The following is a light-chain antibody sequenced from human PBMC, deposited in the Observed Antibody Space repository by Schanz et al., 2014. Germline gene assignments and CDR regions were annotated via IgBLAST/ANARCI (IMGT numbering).Light chain of an antibody. CDR2: GAS. Sequence: EIVLTQSPATLSLSPGERATLSCRASQSVSSFLAWYQQKPGQAPRLLIYGASSRATGIPDRFSGSGSGTDFTLTISSLQAEDVAVYYCQQYYGLPLTFGGGTKVEIK. CDR1: QSVSSF. CDR3: QQYYGLPLT. V-gene: IGKV3-11*01. J-gene: IGKJ4*01.